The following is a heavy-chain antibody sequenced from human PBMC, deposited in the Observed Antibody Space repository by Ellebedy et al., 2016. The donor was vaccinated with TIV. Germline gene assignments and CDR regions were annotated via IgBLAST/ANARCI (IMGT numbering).Heavy chain of an antibody. CDR3: ARAPFKGSSGWYNPTYYYYHMGV. Sequence: ASVKVSCXASGYTLFYYGINWVRQAPGQGLEWMGWINTYNGNTDYAQKFQGRVTMTTDTSTGTAYMELRSLTSDDTAVYYCARAPFKGSSGWYNPTYYYYHMGVWGSGTTVTVSS. J-gene: IGHJ6*03. V-gene: IGHV1-18*04. CDR2: INTYNGNT. CDR1: GYTLFYYG. D-gene: IGHD6-19*01.